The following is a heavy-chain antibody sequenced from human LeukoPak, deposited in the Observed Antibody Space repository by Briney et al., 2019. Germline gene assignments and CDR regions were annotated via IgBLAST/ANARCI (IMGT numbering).Heavy chain of an antibody. Sequence: PSETLSLTCTVSSGSISSYSWSWIRQPAGKGLEWIGRISTSGSTNYNPSLKSRVTMSLDTSKSQFSLKLNSVTAADTAVYYCARVVVGATSGNPYYFDYWGQGTLVTVSS. CDR2: ISTSGST. CDR1: SGSISSYS. CDR3: ARVVVGATSGNPYYFDY. V-gene: IGHV4-4*07. J-gene: IGHJ4*02. D-gene: IGHD1-26*01.